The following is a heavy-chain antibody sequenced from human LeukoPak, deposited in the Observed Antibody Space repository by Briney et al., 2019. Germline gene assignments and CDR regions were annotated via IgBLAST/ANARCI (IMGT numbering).Heavy chain of an antibody. Sequence: PGGSLRVSCAASGFTFSNDFMSWVRQAPGKGPEWVSVIYTVGTTYYADSVKGRFTISRDDSKNTLYLQMNSLRAEDTAVYYCAKDRGGSIAVAGKGVYWGQGTLVTVSS. CDR2: IYTVGTT. J-gene: IGHJ4*02. D-gene: IGHD6-19*01. CDR3: AKDRGGSIAVAGKGVY. CDR1: GFTFSNDF. V-gene: IGHV3-66*01.